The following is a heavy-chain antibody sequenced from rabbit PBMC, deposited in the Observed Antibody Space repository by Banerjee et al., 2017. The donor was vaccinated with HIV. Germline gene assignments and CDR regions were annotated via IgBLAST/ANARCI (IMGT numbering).Heavy chain of an antibody. CDR3: ARSRGFAGYAYALDL. V-gene: IGHV1S45*01. CDR1: GFSFSSSYW. Sequence: QEQLEESGGDLVKPEGSLTLTCTASGFSFSSSYWICWVRQAPGKGLEWIGCINTSSGNTVYASWAKGRFTISKTASTTVTLQMTSLTAADTATYFCARSRGFAGYAYALDLWGQGTLVTVS. J-gene: IGHJ6*01. CDR2: INTSSGNT. D-gene: IGHD6-1*01.